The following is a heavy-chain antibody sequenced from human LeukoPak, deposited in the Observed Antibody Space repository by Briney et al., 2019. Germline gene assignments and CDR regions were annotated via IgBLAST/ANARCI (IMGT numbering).Heavy chain of an antibody. CDR1: GFTFSSYE. J-gene: IGHJ4*02. Sequence: GGSLRLSCAASGFTFSSYEMNWVRQAPGKGLEWVSYISSSVSTIYYAHSVKGRFTISTDNAKSTLYLQMNSLRAEDTAVYYSAGARSGNYYFDYWGQGTLVTVSS. V-gene: IGHV3-48*03. D-gene: IGHD3-10*01. CDR2: ISSSVSTI. CDR3: AGARSGNYYFDY.